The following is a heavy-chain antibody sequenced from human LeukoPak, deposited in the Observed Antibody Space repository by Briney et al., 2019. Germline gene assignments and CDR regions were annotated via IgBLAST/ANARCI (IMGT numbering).Heavy chain of an antibody. D-gene: IGHD2-15*01. CDR2: IKQDGSEQ. V-gene: IGHV3-7*03. CDR1: EFIFSSYW. Sequence: GGSLRLSCAASEFIFSSYWMNWVRQAPGKGLEWVANIKQDGSEQNYVDSVKGRFTVSRDNSKNTLYLQMNSLRAEDTAVYYCAKDGLAATHYWGQGTLVTVSS. J-gene: IGHJ4*02. CDR3: AKDGLAATHY.